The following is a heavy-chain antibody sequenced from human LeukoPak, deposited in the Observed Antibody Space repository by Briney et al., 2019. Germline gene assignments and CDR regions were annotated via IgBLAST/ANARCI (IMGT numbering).Heavy chain of an antibody. CDR2: IYYSGSA. J-gene: IGHJ6*02. CDR3: ARGSGGTIPGSYYGMDV. D-gene: IGHD1-14*01. V-gene: IGHV4-59*01. CDR1: GGSISSYY. Sequence: PSETVSLTCTVSGGSISSYYWSWIRQPPGKGLEWIGYIYYSGSANYNPSLKSRVTISVDTSKNQFSLKLSSVTAADTAVYYCARGSGGTIPGSYYGMDVWGQGTTVTVSS.